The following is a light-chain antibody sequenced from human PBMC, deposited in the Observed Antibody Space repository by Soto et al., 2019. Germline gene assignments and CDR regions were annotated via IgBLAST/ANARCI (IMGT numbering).Light chain of an antibody. CDR1: QSVSSN. Sequence: EIVMTQSPATLSVSPGERATLSCRASQSVSSNLAWYQQKPGQAPRLLIYVASTMANGIPARFSGSGYGTEFTLTISSLQSEDFAVYSCLQYTTWPGTFGQGNKVEIK. V-gene: IGKV3-15*01. CDR3: LQYTTWPGT. J-gene: IGKJ1*01. CDR2: VAS.